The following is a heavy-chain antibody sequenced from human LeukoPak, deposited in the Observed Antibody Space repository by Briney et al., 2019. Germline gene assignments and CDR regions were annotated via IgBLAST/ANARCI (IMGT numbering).Heavy chain of an antibody. CDR1: GGSISSYY. D-gene: IGHD1-26*01. V-gene: IGHV4-59*08. CDR3: ARRQWELSNWFDP. Sequence: PSETLSLTCTVSGGSISSYYWSWIRQPPGKGLEWTGYIYYSGSTNYNPSLKSRVTISVDTSKNQFSLKLSSVTAADTAVYYCARRQWELSNWFDPWGQGTLVTVSS. J-gene: IGHJ5*02. CDR2: IYYSGST.